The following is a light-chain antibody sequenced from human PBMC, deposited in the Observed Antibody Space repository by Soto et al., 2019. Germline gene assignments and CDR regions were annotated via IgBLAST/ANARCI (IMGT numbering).Light chain of an antibody. CDR2: AAS. CDR1: QSISTW. CDR3: QQYGSSPPIT. J-gene: IGKJ5*01. V-gene: IGKV1-5*01. Sequence: DIQMTQSPSTLSASVGDSVSINCRASQSISTWLAWYQQKPGKAPKLLIYAASSLQSGVPSRFSGSGSGTDFTLTISRLEPEDFAVYYCQQYGSSPPITFGQGARLE.